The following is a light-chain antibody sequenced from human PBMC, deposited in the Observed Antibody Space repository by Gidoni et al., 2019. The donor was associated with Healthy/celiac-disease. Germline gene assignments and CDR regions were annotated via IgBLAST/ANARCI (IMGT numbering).Light chain of an antibody. J-gene: IGKJ4*01. CDR2: DAS. Sequence: EIALTPSPATLSLSPGERATLSCRASQSVSSYLAWYQQKPGQAPRLLIYDASNRATGIPARFSGSGSGTDFTLTISSLEPEDFAVYYCQQRSNWPRPLTFGGXAKVEIK. CDR3: QQRSNWPRPLT. CDR1: QSVSSY. V-gene: IGKV3-11*01.